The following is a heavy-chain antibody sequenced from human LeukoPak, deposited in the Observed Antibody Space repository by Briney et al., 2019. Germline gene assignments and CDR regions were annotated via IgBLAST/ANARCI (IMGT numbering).Heavy chain of an antibody. J-gene: IGHJ4*02. CDR2: IYYSGST. CDR1: GGSINNYY. D-gene: IGHD3-22*01. Sequence: SETLSLTCTVSGGSINNYYWGWIRQPPGKGLEWIGYIYYSGSTNYNPSLKSRVTISVDTSKNQFSLKLSSVTAADTAVYYCARDYFDSSGYLAYWGQGTLVTVSS. CDR3: ARDYFDSSGYLAY. V-gene: IGHV4-59*01.